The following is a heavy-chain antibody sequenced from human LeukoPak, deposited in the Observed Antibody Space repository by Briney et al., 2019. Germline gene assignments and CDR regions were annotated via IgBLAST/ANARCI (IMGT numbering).Heavy chain of an antibody. J-gene: IGHJ4*02. Sequence: GGSLRLSCAASGLTFSNYWMSWVRQAPGKGLEWVAFIRYDGSNKYYADSVKGRFTISRDNSKNTLYLQMNSLRAEDTAVYYCAKDYYYGSGSYYNWGYYFDYWGQGTLVTVSS. CDR3: AKDYYYGSGSYYNWGYYFDY. V-gene: IGHV3-30*02. CDR2: IRYDGSNK. CDR1: GLTFSNYW. D-gene: IGHD3-10*01.